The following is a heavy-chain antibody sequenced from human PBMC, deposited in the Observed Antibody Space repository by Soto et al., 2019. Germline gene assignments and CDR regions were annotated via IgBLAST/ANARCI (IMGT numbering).Heavy chain of an antibody. Sequence: QVQLVQSGAEVKKPGSSVKVSCKASGGTFSSDSFSWVRQAPGQGLEWMGGIIPMFDTPIYAQKFQDRGTMTADESTSTAYMQLSSLRSGDTAVYYCARSGGLDRDFNYWGQGSLVTVSS. V-gene: IGHV1-69*12. J-gene: IGHJ4*02. D-gene: IGHD2-15*01. CDR1: GGTFSSDS. CDR2: IIPMFDTP. CDR3: ARSGGLDRDFNY.